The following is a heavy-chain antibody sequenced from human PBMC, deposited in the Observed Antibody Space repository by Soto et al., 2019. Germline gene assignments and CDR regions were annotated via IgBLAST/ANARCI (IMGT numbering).Heavy chain of an antibody. V-gene: IGHV3-48*02. CDR3: ARAGYYDYQIGLDC. D-gene: IGHD3-3*01. Sequence: EVQLVESGGGLVQPGGSLRLSCAASGFTFSSYSMNWVRQAPGKGLEWVSYISSSSSTIYYADSVKGRFTISRDNAKNSLYLQMNSLRYVDTAVYDSARAGYYDYQIGLDCWGLGTLVTVSS. CDR1: GFTFSSYS. CDR2: ISSSSSTI. J-gene: IGHJ4*02.